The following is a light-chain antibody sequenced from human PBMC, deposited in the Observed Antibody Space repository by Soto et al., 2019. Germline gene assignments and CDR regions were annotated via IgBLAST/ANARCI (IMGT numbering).Light chain of an antibody. V-gene: IGKV1-12*01. CDR1: QDINKW. CDR3: QQGKSFPLP. CDR2: TAS. Sequence: DIQMTQSPSSVSASVGDRVTITCRASQDINKWLAWYQQKPGLAPNLVIYTASRLHGGGPSRFSGSASGTDFTLTISSLQPEDVATYYCQQGKSFPLPFGGGTKVAIK. J-gene: IGKJ4*01.